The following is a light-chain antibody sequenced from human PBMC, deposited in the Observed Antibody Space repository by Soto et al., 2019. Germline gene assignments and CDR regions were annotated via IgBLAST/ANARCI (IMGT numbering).Light chain of an antibody. J-gene: IGKJ1*01. CDR1: QSVSFY. V-gene: IGKV3-11*01. Sequence: IVLTQSPATLSLSPGERATLSCRASQSVSFYLAWYQQKPGQAPRLLVYDVSNRAPGVPDRFSGSGSETDFTLTISSLGPEDFAIYHSQQRGSWPWTLGQGTKV. CDR3: QQRGSWPWT. CDR2: DVS.